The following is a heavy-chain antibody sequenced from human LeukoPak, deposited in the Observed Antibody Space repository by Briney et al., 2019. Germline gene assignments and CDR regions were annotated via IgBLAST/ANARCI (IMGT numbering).Heavy chain of an antibody. J-gene: IGHJ4*02. V-gene: IGHV4-4*07. D-gene: IGHD3-10*02. CDR3: ATMFGESSDFDH. CDR1: GSSISAYY. CDR2: LHSSGET. Sequence: SETLSLTCVVSGSSISAYYWSWIRQPAGKGLEWIGRLHSSGETTSNPSLMSRATMSLDTSRNHFSLNLTSVTAADTAIYYCATMFGESSDFDHWGQGTLVTVSS.